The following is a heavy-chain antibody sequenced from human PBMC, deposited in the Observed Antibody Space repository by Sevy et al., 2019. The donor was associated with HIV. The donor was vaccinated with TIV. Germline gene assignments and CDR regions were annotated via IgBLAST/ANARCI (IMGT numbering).Heavy chain of an antibody. D-gene: IGHD5-12*01. CDR2: ISSDSSRI. J-gene: IGHJ6*02. CDR1: GFTFSNYD. Sequence: GGSLRLSCAASGFTFSNYDMNWVRQPPGKGVEWVSYISSDSSRIYYADSVKGRFTISRDNAKNSLYVQMNRLRAEDTAVYYCAREGGYTDQGMDVWGQGTTVTVSS. CDR3: AREGGYTDQGMDV. V-gene: IGHV3-48*01.